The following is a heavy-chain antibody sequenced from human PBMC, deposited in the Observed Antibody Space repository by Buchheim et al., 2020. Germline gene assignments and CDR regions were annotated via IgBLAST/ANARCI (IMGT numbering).Heavy chain of an antibody. J-gene: IGHJ4*02. V-gene: IGHV3-48*04. CDR1: GFTFSSYS. Sequence: EVQLVESGGGLVQPGGSLRLSCAASGFTFSSYSMNWVRRAPGKGLEWVSYISSSSSTIYYADSVKGRFTISRDNAKNSLYLQMNSLRAEDTAVYYCAREETIVVVPAAIDYWGQGTL. D-gene: IGHD2-2*01. CDR3: AREETIVVVPAAIDY. CDR2: ISSSSSTI.